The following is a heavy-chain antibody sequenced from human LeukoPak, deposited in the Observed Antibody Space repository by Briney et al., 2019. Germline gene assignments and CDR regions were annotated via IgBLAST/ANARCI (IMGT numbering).Heavy chain of an antibody. D-gene: IGHD2-21*01. V-gene: IGHV3-48*03. Sequence: GRSLRLSCAASGFTFSSYEMNWIRQAPGKGLEWVAYISSSSSTIYYADSVKGRFTISRDNAKNSLSLQLSSLRGEDTALYYCARGDSSSILINDAFDFWGQGTMVTVYS. CDR2: ISSSSSTI. CDR1: GFTFSSYE. CDR3: ARGDSSSILINDAFDF. J-gene: IGHJ3*01.